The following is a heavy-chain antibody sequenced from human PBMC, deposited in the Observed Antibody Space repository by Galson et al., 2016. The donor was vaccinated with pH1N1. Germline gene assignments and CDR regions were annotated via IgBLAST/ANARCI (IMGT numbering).Heavy chain of an antibody. V-gene: IGHV3-48*04. CDR2: ISRSVTNI. CDR3: ARDLGYAYGFYYYYYMDV. CDR1: GFSLSSYS. Sequence: SLRLSCAASGFSLSSYSMNWVRQAPGKGLEWVSYISRSVTNIYYAGSVKGGFTISRDTAKNSLYLQMASLRLDDTAVYFCARDLGYAYGFYYYYYMDVWGKGTTVTVSS. D-gene: IGHD5-18*01. J-gene: IGHJ6*03.